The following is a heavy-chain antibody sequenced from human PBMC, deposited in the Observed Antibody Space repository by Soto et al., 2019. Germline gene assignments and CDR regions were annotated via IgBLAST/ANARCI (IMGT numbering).Heavy chain of an antibody. CDR1: GGSISSYY. V-gene: IGHV4-59*01. J-gene: IGHJ5*02. Sequence: LSLTCTVSGGSISSYYWSWIRQPPGKGLEWIGYIYYSGSTNYNPSLKSRVTISVDTSKNQFSLKLSSVTAADTAVYYCARDGGSYLDVGWFDPWGQGTLVTVSS. D-gene: IGHD1-26*01. CDR2: IYYSGST. CDR3: ARDGGSYLDVGWFDP.